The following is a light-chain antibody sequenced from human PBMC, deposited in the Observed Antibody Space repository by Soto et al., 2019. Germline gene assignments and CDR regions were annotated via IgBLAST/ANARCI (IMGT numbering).Light chain of an antibody. CDR3: SSYAGRNNFVV. J-gene: IGLJ2*01. V-gene: IGLV2-8*01. Sequence: QSALTRPPCASGSPGQSVTISCTGSSSDVGAYNYVSWYQQHPGKAPKLLIYEVNKRPSGVPGRFSGSKSDNTASLTVSGLQGDDEADYYCSSYAGRNNFVVFGGGTKVTVL. CDR2: EVN. CDR1: SSDVGAYNY.